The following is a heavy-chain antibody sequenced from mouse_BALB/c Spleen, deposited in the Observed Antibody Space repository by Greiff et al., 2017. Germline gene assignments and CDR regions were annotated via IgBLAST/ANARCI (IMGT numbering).Heavy chain of an antibody. D-gene: IGHD2-10*01. CDR1: GYTFSSYW. Sequence: QVQLQQSGAELMKPGASVKISCKATGYTFSSYWIEWVKQRPGHGLEWIGEILPGSGSTNYNEKFKGKATFTADTSSNTAYMQLSSLTSEDSAVYYCARRTYYEGVAYWGQGTLVTVSA. CDR2: ILPGSGST. J-gene: IGHJ3*01. CDR3: ARRTYYEGVAY. V-gene: IGHV1-9*01.